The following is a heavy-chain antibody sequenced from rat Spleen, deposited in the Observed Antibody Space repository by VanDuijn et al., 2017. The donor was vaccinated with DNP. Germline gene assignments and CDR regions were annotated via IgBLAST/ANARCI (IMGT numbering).Heavy chain of an antibody. CDR2: INTDGGNT. D-gene: IGHD1-12*02. CDR1: GFTFSSYW. CDR3: ANYNYYDGTY. V-gene: IGHV5-58*01. Sequence: EVQLVETGGGLVQPGRSLKLSCVASGFTFSSYWMYWIRQAPGKGLEWVASINTDGGNTYYPDSVKGRFTISRDNAENTVYLQMNSLRSEVTATYYCANYNYYDGTYWGQGVMVTVSS. J-gene: IGHJ2*01.